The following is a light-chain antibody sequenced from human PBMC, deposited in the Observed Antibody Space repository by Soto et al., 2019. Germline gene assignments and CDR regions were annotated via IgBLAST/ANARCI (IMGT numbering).Light chain of an antibody. CDR1: QSISNW. J-gene: IGKJ5*01. V-gene: IGKV1-5*03. CDR2: KAS. Sequence: DIQMTQSPSTLSASVGDRVTITCRASQSISNWLAWYQQKPGKAPKLLIYKASSLESGVPSRFSGGGSGTDFTLTISSIETEDFAVYYCQQRKNWQVTFGHGTRLEIK. CDR3: QQRKNWQVT.